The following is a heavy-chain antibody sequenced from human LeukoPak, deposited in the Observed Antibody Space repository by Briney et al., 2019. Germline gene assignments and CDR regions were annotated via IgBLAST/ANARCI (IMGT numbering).Heavy chain of an antibody. CDR1: GYTFTGYY. V-gene: IGHV1-2*02. CDR2: INPNSGGT. CDR3: ARDPHYDFWSGYYSCYFDY. J-gene: IGHJ4*02. Sequence: ASVKVSCKASGYTFTGYYMHWVRQAPGQGLEWMGWINPNSGGTNYAQKFQGRVTMTRDTSISTAYMELSRLRSDDTAVYYCARDPHYDFWSGYYSCYFDYWGQGTLVTVSS. D-gene: IGHD3-3*01.